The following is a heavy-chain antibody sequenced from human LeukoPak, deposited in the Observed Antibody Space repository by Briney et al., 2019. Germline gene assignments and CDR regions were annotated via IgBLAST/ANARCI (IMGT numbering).Heavy chain of an antibody. J-gene: IGHJ6*03. D-gene: IGHD3-16*01. CDR2: IWYDGSNK. CDR3: ARGGSPYYYYMDV. V-gene: IGHV3-33*01. Sequence: GRSLRLSCAASGFTFSSYGMHWVRQAPGKGLEWVAVIWYDGSNKYYADSVKGRFTISRDNSKNTLYLQMNSLRAEDTAVYYCARGGSPYYYYMDVWGKGTTVTVSS. CDR1: GFTFSSYG.